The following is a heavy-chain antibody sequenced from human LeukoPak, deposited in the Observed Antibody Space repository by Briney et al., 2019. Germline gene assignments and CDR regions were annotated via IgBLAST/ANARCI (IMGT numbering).Heavy chain of an antibody. CDR3: ARETPFGSGYTPFHAFDI. J-gene: IGHJ3*02. Sequence: GGSLRLSCAASGFSFSSYGMHWVRQAPGKGLEWVAFIRSDGDNKYYADSVKGRFTISRDNSKNTLYLQMISLRTEDMAVYYCARETPFGSGYTPFHAFDIWGQGTMVTVSS. D-gene: IGHD3-3*01. CDR2: IRSDGDNK. CDR1: GFSFSSYG. V-gene: IGHV3-30*02.